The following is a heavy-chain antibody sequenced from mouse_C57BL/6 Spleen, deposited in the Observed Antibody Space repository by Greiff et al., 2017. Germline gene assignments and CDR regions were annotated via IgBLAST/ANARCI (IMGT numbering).Heavy chain of an antibody. J-gene: IGHJ4*01. CDR2: IYPGSGST. CDR3: ANSNYGAMDY. V-gene: IGHV1-55*01. Sequence: VKLQQPGAELVKPGALVKMSCKASGYTFTSYWITWVKQRPGQGLEWIGDIYPGSGSTNYNEKFKSKATLTVDTSSSTAYMQLSSLTSEDSAVYYCANSNYGAMDYWGQGTSVTVSS. CDR1: GYTFTSYW. D-gene: IGHD2-5*01.